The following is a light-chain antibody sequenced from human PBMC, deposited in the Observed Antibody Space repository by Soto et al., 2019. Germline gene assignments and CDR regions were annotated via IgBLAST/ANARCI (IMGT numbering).Light chain of an antibody. CDR2: GAS. Sequence: ETLMTQSPDNLSVSPGDRATLSCSASQSVGRDLAWYQQKPGQAPRLLIYGASTRATGIPARFSGSGSGTEFALTISSLQSEDFAVYYCQQCNNWPRTFGQGTKVDIK. V-gene: IGKV3-15*01. CDR1: QSVGRD. J-gene: IGKJ1*01. CDR3: QQCNNWPRT.